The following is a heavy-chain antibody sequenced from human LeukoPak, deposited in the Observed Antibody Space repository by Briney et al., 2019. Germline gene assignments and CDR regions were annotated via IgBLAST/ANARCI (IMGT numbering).Heavy chain of an antibody. J-gene: IGHJ4*02. CDR1: GVSISSYY. CDR3: ARDSYYYDSSGFSYYFDY. Sequence: PSETLSLTCTVSGVSISSYYWSWIRQPPGKGLEWIGYIYYSGSTNYNPSLKSRVTISVDTSKNQFSLKLSSVTAADTAVYYCARDSYYYDSSGFSYYFDYWGQGTLVTVSS. CDR2: IYYSGST. D-gene: IGHD3-22*01. V-gene: IGHV4-59*01.